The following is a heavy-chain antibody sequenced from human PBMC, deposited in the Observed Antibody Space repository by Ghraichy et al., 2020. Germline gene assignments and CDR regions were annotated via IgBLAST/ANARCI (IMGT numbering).Heavy chain of an antibody. CDR1: GFTVSSNY. CDR2: IYSGGTT. J-gene: IGHJ3*02. Sequence: GGSLRLSCAASGFTVSSNYMSWVRQAPGKGLEWVSVIYSGGTTYYADSVKGRFTISRDNSKNTLYLQMNSLRAEDTAVYYCARLLSGTTPRRTFDIWGQGTMVTVSS. CDR3: ARLLSGTTPRRTFDI. V-gene: IGHV3-53*01. D-gene: IGHD1-1*01.